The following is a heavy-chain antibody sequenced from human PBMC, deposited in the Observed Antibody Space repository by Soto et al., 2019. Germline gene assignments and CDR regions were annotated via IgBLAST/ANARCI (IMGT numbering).Heavy chain of an antibody. Sequence: ASETLSLTCAVSGGSISSGGYSWSWIRQPPGKGLEWIGYIYHSGSTYYNPSLKSRVTISVDRSKNQFSLKLSSVTAADTAVYYCASGHCSSTSCYTNWFDPWGQGTLVTVSS. CDR1: GGSISSGGYS. CDR3: ASGHCSSTSCYTNWFDP. J-gene: IGHJ5*02. D-gene: IGHD2-2*02. CDR2: IYHSGST. V-gene: IGHV4-30-2*01.